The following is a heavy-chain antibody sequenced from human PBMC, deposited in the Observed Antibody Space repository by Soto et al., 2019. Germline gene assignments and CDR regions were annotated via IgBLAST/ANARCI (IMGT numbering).Heavy chain of an antibody. CDR3: ARVVILVPTASTHYYYHMDV. D-gene: IGHD2-2*01. V-gene: IGHV1-69*01. J-gene: IGHJ6*02. Sequence: QVQLVQSGAEVRKPGSSVTVSCKASGGTFSNYAISWVRQAPGQGLEWMGGIIPIVGTGSYAQKFQGRVTITAYEPTTTAYMERSSLRFEDTAVYYCARVVILVPTASTHYYYHMDVWGPGTTVTVSS. CDR2: IIPIVGTG. CDR1: GGTFSNYA.